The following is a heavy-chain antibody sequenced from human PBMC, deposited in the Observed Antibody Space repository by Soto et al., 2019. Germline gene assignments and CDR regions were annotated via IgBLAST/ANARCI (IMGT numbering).Heavy chain of an antibody. CDR2: INPSGGST. V-gene: IGHV1-46*01. CDR1: GYTLTSYY. D-gene: IGHD5-12*01. J-gene: IGHJ4*02. Sequence: GASVKVSGKASGYTLTSYYMHWVRQAPGQGLEWMGIINPSGGSTSYAQKFQGRVTMTRDTSTSTVYMELSSLRSEDTAVYYCASAEMATMKLFDYWGQGTLVTVSS. CDR3: ASAEMATMKLFDY.